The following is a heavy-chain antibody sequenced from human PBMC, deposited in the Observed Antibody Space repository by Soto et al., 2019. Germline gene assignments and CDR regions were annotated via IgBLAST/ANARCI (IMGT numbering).Heavy chain of an antibody. CDR2: ISSSGTTI. J-gene: IGHJ4*02. CDR1: GFTFSDYF. D-gene: IGHD5-12*01. V-gene: IGHV3-11*01. Sequence: GGSLRLSCAASGFTFSDYFMTWIRQAPGKGLEWVSYISSSGTTIFYADSVQGRFTISRDNAKKSLYLEINSLRAEDTAVYYCARERNGYNSIFDYWGQGTLVTVSS. CDR3: ARERNGYNSIFDY.